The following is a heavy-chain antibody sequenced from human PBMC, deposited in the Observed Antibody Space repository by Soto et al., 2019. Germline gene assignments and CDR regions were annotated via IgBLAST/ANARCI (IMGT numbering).Heavy chain of an antibody. CDR3: AVGEEIFDH. J-gene: IGHJ4*02. V-gene: IGHV1-3*01. Sequence: QVQLVQSGAEVKKPGASVKFSCKAYGYTFTSYAMHWVRQDPGQRLEWMGWINAGNGHTTYSQKINDRLNITRDTCASTADMDLNSLRSEDTTVYYCAVGEEIFDHWGQGTLVTVSS. CDR1: GYTFTSYA. D-gene: IGHD3-10*01. CDR2: INAGNGHT.